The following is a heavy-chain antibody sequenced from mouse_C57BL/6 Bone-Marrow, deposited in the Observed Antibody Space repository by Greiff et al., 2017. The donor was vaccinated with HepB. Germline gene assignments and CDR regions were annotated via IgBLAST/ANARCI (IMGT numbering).Heavy chain of an antibody. CDR2: IDPEDGDT. CDR1: GFNIKDYY. V-gene: IGHV14-1*01. J-gene: IGHJ1*03. D-gene: IGHD2-4*01. CDR3: TTRRSIYYDLSYWYFDV. Sequence: VQLQQSGAELVRPGASVKLSCTASGFNIKDYYMHWVKQRPEQGLEWIGRIDPEDGDTEYAPKFQGKATMTADTSSNTAYLQLSSLTSEYTAVYYCTTRRSIYYDLSYWYFDVWGTGTTVTVSS.